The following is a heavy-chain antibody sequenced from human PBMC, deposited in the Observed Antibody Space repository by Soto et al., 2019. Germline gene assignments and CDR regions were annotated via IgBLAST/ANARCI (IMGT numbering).Heavy chain of an antibody. Sequence: PGGSLRLSCISSGFTFRTYTMNWVRQAPGKGLEWVSGIRGFSPYTFYAESVEGRFTISRDNAKNSLYLQMDSLRAEDTAVYYCARDRGYDAHDYYYKAMDVWGQGTTVTV. V-gene: IGHV3-21*01. CDR3: ARDRGYDAHDYYYKAMDV. CDR2: IRGFSPYT. J-gene: IGHJ6*02. CDR1: GFTFRTYT. D-gene: IGHD3-10*01.